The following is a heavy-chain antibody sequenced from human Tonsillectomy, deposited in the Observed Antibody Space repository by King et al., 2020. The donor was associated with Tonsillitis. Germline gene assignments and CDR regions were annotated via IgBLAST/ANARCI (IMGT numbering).Heavy chain of an antibody. CDR2: ISYSGST. CDR3: GRGGRTYSDSDLPRAVTPLAYFDY. Sequence: VQLQESGPGLVKPSQTLSLTCTVSGGSLSSGGYYWSWLRQHPVKGLEWIGSISYSGSTYYNPTLKSQVSISVDTSKSQFSLLLNSVTAADTAVYYCGRGGRTYSDSDLPRAVTPLAYFDYWGRGSVVTVSS. D-gene: IGHD4-17*01. V-gene: IGHV4-31*01. J-gene: IGHJ4*02. CDR1: GGSLSSGGYY.